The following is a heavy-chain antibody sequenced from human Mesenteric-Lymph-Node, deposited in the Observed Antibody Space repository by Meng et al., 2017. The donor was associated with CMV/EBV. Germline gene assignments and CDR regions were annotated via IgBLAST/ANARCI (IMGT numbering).Heavy chain of an antibody. J-gene: IGHJ4*02. CDR1: GYTFTGYY. CDR3: AAFSTTVTTYYFDY. Sequence: SVKVSCKASGYTFTGYYMHWVRQARGQRLEWIGWIVVGSGNTNYAQKFQERVTITRDMSTSTAYMELSSLRSEDTAVYYCAAFSTTVTTYYFDYWGQGTLVTVSS. D-gene: IGHD4-11*01. CDR2: IVVGSGNT. V-gene: IGHV1-58*02.